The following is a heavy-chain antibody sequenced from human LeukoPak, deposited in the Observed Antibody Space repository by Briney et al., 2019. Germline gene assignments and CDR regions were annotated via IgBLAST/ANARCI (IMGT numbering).Heavy chain of an antibody. V-gene: IGHV3-23*01. CDR2: ISGSGGTT. Sequence: PGGSLRLSCAASGFTFSDYAMSWVRQAPGTGLEWVSTISGSGGTTYYADSVKGRFTISRDNSKNTLYLQMNSLRPEDTAVYYCARGEQEMATMSIDYWGQGTLVTVSS. CDR1: GFTFSDYA. J-gene: IGHJ4*02. CDR3: ARGEQEMATMSIDY. D-gene: IGHD5-24*01.